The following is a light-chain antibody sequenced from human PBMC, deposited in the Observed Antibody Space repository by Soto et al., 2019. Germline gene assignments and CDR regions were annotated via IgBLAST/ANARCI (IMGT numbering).Light chain of an antibody. CDR2: EVS. Sequence: QSVLTQPASVSGSPGQSITISCTGTSSDVGGYNYVSWYQQHPGKAPKLMIYEVSNRPSGVSNRFSGSKSGNTASLTISGIQAEDEVDYYCSSYTSSSTASVVGTGPKVTVL. CDR1: SSDVGGYNY. J-gene: IGLJ1*01. CDR3: SSYTSSSTASV. V-gene: IGLV2-14*01.